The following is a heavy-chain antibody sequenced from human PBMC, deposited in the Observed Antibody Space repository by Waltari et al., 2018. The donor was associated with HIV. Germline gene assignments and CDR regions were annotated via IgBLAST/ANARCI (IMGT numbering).Heavy chain of an antibody. Sequence: QVQLQESGPGLVKPSETLSLTCPVSGGSISSYYWSWIRQPAGKGLEWFGRIYTSGSTNNNPSLRSRVTMSVDASKNQFSLELSSVTAADTAVYYCAGTYYDYVWGSYRPPPFDYWGQGTLVTVSS. CDR3: AGTYYDYVWGSYRPPPFDY. CDR1: GGSISSYY. V-gene: IGHV4-4*07. J-gene: IGHJ4*02. D-gene: IGHD3-16*02. CDR2: IYTSGST.